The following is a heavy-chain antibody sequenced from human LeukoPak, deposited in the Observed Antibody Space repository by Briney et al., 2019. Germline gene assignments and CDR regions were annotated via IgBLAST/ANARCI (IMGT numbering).Heavy chain of an antibody. CDR3: AREGVVARDFDY. CDR2: INPNSGGVT. Sequence: ASVKVSCKASRYTFTGYYRHGVRQAPGQGLEWMGWINPNSGGVTNYAQKFQGRVTMTRDTSISTAFMELRWLTSDDTAFYYCAREGVVARDFDYWGQGTLVTVSS. V-gene: IGHV1-2*02. D-gene: IGHD2-15*01. J-gene: IGHJ4*02. CDR1: RYTFTGYY.